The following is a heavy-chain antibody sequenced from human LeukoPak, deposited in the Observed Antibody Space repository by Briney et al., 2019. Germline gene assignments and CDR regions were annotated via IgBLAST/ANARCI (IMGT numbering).Heavy chain of an antibody. Sequence: PGGSLRLSCAASGFTFSSYAMHWVRQAPGKGLEWVAVISYDGSNKYYADSVKGRFTISRDNAKNSLYLQMNSLRAEDTAVYYCAREGNSVTVTTFSRWFDPWGQGTLVTVSS. D-gene: IGHD4-17*01. CDR1: GFTFSSYA. J-gene: IGHJ5*02. CDR2: ISYDGSNK. V-gene: IGHV3-30*04. CDR3: AREGNSVTVTTFSRWFDP.